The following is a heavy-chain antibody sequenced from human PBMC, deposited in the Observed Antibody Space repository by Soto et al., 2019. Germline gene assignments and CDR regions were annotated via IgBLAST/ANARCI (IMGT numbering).Heavy chain of an antibody. CDR3: ARHGHYDILTGGKNDAFDI. D-gene: IGHD3-9*01. CDR1: GYSFTSYW. V-gene: IGHV5-51*01. J-gene: IGHJ3*02. CDR2: IYPGDSDT. Sequence: PGESLKISCKGSGYSFTSYWIGWVRQMPGKGLEWMGIIYPGDSDTRYSPSFQGQVTISADKSISTAYLQWSSLKASDTAMYYCARHGHYDILTGGKNDAFDIWGQGTMVTVSS.